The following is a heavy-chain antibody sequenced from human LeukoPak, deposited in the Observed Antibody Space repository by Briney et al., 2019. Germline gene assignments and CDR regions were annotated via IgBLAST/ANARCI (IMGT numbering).Heavy chain of an antibody. CDR1: GYSFTNFW. V-gene: IGHV5-51*01. J-gene: IGHJ6*03. CDR2: IYPGDSDT. Sequence: GESLKISCQVSGYSFTNFWIGWVRQMPGKGLEWMGLIYPGDSDTRDSPSFQGLVSISADKSVSTAYLQWSSLKASDTAIYYGARLETSYYYYYYMDVWGQGTTVTVSS. CDR3: ARLETSYYYYYYMDV. D-gene: IGHD1-1*01.